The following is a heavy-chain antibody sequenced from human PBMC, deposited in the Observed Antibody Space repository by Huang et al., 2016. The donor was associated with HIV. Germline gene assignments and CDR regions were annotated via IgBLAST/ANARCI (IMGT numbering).Heavy chain of an antibody. CDR3: ARGSRQGKYYYGSGTAY. J-gene: IGHJ4*02. CDR1: GFTFSSSW. CDR2: IKSDGSST. Sequence: EVQLVESGGGLVQPGGSLRLSCAASGFTFSSSWMHWVRQVPGKGLCWVSHIKSDGSSTSDADSGKGRFTISRDNAKNTRYLQMNSLRAEDTAVYYCARGSRQGKYYYGSGTAYWGQGTLVTVSS. D-gene: IGHD3-10*01. V-gene: IGHV3-74*01.